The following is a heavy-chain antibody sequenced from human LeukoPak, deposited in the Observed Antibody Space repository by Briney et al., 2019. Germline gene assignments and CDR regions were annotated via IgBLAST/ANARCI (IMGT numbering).Heavy chain of an antibody. Sequence: PPGGSLRLSCTATGFTFSNFGMAWVRQAPGQGLEWVSTISGSGGNMYQADSVKGRFTISRDNSRSTLYLQMNSLRAEDTAVYYCAKDAGPQQLVFFDSWGQGTLVTVSS. V-gene: IGHV3-23*01. CDR3: AKDAGPQQLVFFDS. CDR1: GFTFSNFG. CDR2: ISGSGGNM. D-gene: IGHD6-6*01. J-gene: IGHJ4*02.